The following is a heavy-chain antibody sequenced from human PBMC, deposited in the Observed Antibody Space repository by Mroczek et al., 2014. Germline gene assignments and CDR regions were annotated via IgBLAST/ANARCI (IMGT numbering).Heavy chain of an antibody. J-gene: IGHJ4*02. V-gene: IGHV3-33*01. CDR3: ARERAAAGTRSAYFDY. CDR2: IWYDGSNK. Sequence: VQLLESGGGVVQPGRSLRLSCAASGFTFSSYGMHWVRQAPGKGLEWVAVIWYDGSNKYYADSVKGRFTISRDNSKNTLYLQMNSLRAEDTAVYYCARERAAAGTRSAYFDYWGQGTLVHRLL. D-gene: IGHD6-13*01. CDR1: GFTFSSYG.